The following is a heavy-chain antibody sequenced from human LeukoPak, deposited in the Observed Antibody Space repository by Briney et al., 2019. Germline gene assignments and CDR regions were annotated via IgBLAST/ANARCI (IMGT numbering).Heavy chain of an antibody. CDR3: AKVVSGSYSADY. Sequence: GGSLRLSCAASGFTFGSYSMNWVRQAPGKGLEWVSSISSSGRYIFYADSVKGRFTISRDNSKNTLYLQMNSLTAEDTAVYYCAKVVSGSYSADYWGQGTLVTVSS. J-gene: IGHJ4*02. CDR1: GFTFGSYS. V-gene: IGHV3-21*01. CDR2: ISSSGRYI. D-gene: IGHD3-10*01.